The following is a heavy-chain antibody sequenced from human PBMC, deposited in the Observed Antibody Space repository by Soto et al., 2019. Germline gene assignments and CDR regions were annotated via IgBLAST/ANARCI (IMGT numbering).Heavy chain of an antibody. CDR3: ASDMSTT. CDR2: ISYDGSNK. Sequence: GGSLRLSCAASGFIFSSYGMHWVRQAPGKGLEWVALISYDGSNKYYADSVKGRFTISRDNSKNTLTLQMNSLRAEDTAVYYCASDMSTTWGQGTLVTVSS. CDR1: GFIFSSYG. D-gene: IGHD2-2*01. V-gene: IGHV3-30*03. J-gene: IGHJ5*02.